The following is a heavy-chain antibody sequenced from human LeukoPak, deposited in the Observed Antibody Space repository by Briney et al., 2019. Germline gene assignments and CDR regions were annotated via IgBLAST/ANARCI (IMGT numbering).Heavy chain of an antibody. CDR2: IYYSGST. Sequence: PSETLSLTCTVPGGSISSYYWSWIRQPPGKGLEWIGYIYYSGSTNYNPSLKSRVTISVDTSKNQFSLKLSSVTAADTAVYYCARASRPVRGFDAFDIWGQGTMVTVSS. CDR3: ARASRPVRGFDAFDI. D-gene: IGHD3-9*01. J-gene: IGHJ3*02. V-gene: IGHV4-59*01. CDR1: GGSISSYY.